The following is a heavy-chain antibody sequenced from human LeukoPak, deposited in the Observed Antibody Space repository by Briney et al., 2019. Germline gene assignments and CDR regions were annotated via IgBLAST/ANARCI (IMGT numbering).Heavy chain of an antibody. J-gene: IGHJ4*02. V-gene: IGHV3-23*01. Sequence: GGSLRLSCAASGFTFSSYAMSWVRQAPGKGLEWVSAISGSGGSTYYADSVKGRSTISRDNSKNTLYLQMNSLRAEDTAVYYCAKDRVAAAGSPRGGFDYWGQGTLVTVSS. CDR3: AKDRVAAAGSPRGGFDY. CDR2: ISGSGGST. CDR1: GFTFSSYA. D-gene: IGHD6-13*01.